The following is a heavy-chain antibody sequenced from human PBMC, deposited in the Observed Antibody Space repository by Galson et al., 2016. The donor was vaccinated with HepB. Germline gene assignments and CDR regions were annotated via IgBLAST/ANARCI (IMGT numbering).Heavy chain of an antibody. CDR2: TYYRSKWYT. CDR1: GDSVSDNRAA. D-gene: IGHD6-19*01. Sequence: CAISGDSVSDNRAAWNWIRQSPSRGLEWLGRTYYRSKWYTDYAVFVKKRIIINADTSKNQFSLHLSSVTPEDTAVYYCSRDPQNGWRYFFDLWGQGALMTVSS. CDR3: SRDPQNGWRYFFDL. J-gene: IGHJ4*02. V-gene: IGHV6-1*01.